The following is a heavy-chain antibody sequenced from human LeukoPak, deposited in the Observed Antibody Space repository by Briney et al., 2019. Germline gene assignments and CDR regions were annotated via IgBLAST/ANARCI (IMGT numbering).Heavy chain of an antibody. V-gene: IGHV3-9*03. D-gene: IGHD5-24*01. CDR1: GFTFDDYA. J-gene: IGHJ4*02. CDR2: ISWNSGSI. CDR3: AKDPQRWLQSGTFFDY. Sequence: GRSLRLSCAASGFTFDDYAMHWVRQAPGKGLEWVSGISWNSGSIDYADSVKGRFTISRDNAKNSLYLQMNSLRAEDMALYYCAKDPQRWLQSGTFFDYWGQGTLVTVSS.